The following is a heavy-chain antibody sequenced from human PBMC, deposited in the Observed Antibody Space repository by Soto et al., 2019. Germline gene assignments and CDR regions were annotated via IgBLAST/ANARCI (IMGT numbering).Heavy chain of an antibody. CDR2: IISGGTRA. CDR3: ARERTSKGGMDI. Sequence: GGSLRLSCAASGFTFSSDWMNWVRQSPGKGLEWVSRIISGGTRATYADFVKGRFTITRDNAKNTLYLQMHSLTADDTAVYYCARERTSKGGMDIWGQGTTVTVSS. J-gene: IGHJ6*02. V-gene: IGHV3-74*01. CDR1: GFTFSSDW.